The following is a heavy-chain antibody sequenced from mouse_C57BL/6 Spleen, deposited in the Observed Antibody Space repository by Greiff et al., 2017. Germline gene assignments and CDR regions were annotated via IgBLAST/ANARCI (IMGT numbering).Heavy chain of an antibody. CDR2: IDPSDSYT. J-gene: IGHJ2*01. V-gene: IGHV1-50*01. CDR1: GYTFTSYW. CDR3: ARPGYGNYYFDY. D-gene: IGHD2-10*02. Sequence: QVQLQQSGAELVKPGASVKLSCKASGYTFTSYWMQWVKQRPGQGLEWIGEIDPSDSYTNYNQKFKGKATLTVDTSSSTAYMQLSSLTSEDSAVYYCARPGYGNYYFDYWGQGTTLTVSS.